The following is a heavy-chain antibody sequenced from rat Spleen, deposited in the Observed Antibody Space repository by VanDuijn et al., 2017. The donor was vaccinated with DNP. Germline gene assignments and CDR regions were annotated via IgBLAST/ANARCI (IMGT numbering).Heavy chain of an antibody. V-gene: IGHV3-1*01. D-gene: IGHD1-7*01. J-gene: IGHJ2*01. CDR1: GYSITSNY. CDR3: ARWTRYFDY. CDR2: ISYSGNT. Sequence: EVQLQESGSGLVKHSQSLSLTCSVTGYSITSNYWGWIRKSPGNKMEYIGHISYSGNTNYNPSLKSRISNTRDTSKNHFFLHLNSVTTEDTATYYCARWTRYFDYWGQGVMVTVSS.